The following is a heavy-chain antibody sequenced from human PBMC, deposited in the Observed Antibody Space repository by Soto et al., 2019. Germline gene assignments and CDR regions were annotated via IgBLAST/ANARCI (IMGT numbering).Heavy chain of an antibody. CDR3: ATGKDPSIAVAGTGPFDY. J-gene: IGHJ4*02. CDR2: IIPIFGTA. V-gene: IGHV1-69*13. Sequence: ASVKVSCKASGGTFSSYTISWVRQAPGQGLEWMGGIIPIFGTANYAQKFQGRVTITADESTSTAYMELSSLRSEDTAVYYGATGKDPSIAVAGTGPFDYWGQGTLVTVSS. CDR1: GGTFSSYT. D-gene: IGHD6-19*01.